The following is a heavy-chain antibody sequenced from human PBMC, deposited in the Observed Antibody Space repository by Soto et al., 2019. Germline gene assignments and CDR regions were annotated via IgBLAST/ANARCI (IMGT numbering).Heavy chain of an antibody. Sequence: ASVKVSCKASGYTFTGYYMHWVRQAPGQGLEWMGWINPNSGGTNYAQKFQGRVTMTRDTSISTAYMELSRLRSDDTAVYYCARVHIPDYDDYCYYYGMDVWGQGTTVTVSS. D-gene: IGHD3-16*01. CDR1: GYTFTGYY. CDR3: ARVHIPDYDDYCYYYGMDV. CDR2: INPNSGGT. J-gene: IGHJ6*02. V-gene: IGHV1-2*02.